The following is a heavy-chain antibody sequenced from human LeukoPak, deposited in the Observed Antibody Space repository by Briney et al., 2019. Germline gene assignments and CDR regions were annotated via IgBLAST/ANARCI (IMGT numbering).Heavy chain of an antibody. Sequence: ASVKVSCKASGYTFTGYYMHWVRQAPGQGLEWMGWINPNSGSTNYAQKFQDWVTMTRDTSISTAYMELSRLKSDDTAVYYCARGRLSYYDSSGDYFYYYGMDVWGQGTTVTVSS. D-gene: IGHD3-22*01. V-gene: IGHV1-2*04. CDR2: INPNSGST. J-gene: IGHJ6*02. CDR1: GYTFTGYY. CDR3: ARGRLSYYDSSGDYFYYYGMDV.